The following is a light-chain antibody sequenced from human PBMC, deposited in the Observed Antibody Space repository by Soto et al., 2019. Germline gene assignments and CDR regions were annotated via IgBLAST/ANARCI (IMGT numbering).Light chain of an antibody. J-gene: IGKJ4*01. CDR2: AAS. V-gene: IGKV1-39*01. CDR1: QSIDKY. CDR3: QHSYSTPSLT. Sequence: DIQMTQSPSSLSASVGDRVTITCRASQSIDKYVNWYQQKPGKGPNLLIYAASNLRTGVPSRFSVSGSGTDFTLTISSLLPEDFATYFCQHSYSTPSLTFGGGTKVEIK.